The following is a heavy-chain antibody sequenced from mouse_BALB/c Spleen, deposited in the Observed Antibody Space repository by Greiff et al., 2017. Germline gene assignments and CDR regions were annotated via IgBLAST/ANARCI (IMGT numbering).Heavy chain of an antibody. V-gene: IGHV2-2*02. D-gene: IGHD1-1*01. Sequence: QVQLQESGPGLVQPSQSLSITCTVSGFSLTSYGVHWVRQSPGKGLEWLGVIWSGRSTDYNAAFISRLSISKDNSKSQVFFKMNSLQANDTAIYYSARNYYGSSYFDYWGQGTTLTVSS. CDR2: IWSGRST. J-gene: IGHJ2*01. CDR3: ARNYYGSSYFDY. CDR1: GFSLTSYG.